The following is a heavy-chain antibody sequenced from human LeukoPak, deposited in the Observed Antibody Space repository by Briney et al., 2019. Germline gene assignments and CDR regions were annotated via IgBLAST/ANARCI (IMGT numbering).Heavy chain of an antibody. CDR2: ISAYNGNT. CDR1: GYTFTSYG. J-gene: IGHJ5*02. CDR3: ARDPLYFYDSSGYYGWFDP. Sequence: ASVTVSCKASGYTFTSYGISWVRQAPGQGLEWMGWISAYNGNTNYAQKLQGRVTMTTDTSTSTAYMELRSLRSDDTAVYYCARDPLYFYDSSGYYGWFDPWGQGTLVTVSS. D-gene: IGHD3-22*01. V-gene: IGHV1-18*01.